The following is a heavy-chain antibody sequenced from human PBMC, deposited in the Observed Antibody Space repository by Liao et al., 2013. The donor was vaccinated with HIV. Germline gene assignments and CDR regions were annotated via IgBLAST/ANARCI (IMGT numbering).Heavy chain of an antibody. CDR2: IFSGGST. J-gene: IGHJ6*03. Sequence: QVQLQESGPGLVKPSQTLSLTCSVSGDSISGGSYYWSWIRQPAGKGLMWIGRIFSGGSTTYNPSLKSRITLSIHTSKNLFSLRLTSVTAADTAVYYCARERAEYSSPQGWYYYMDVWGRGTTVTVSS. V-gene: IGHV4-61*02. D-gene: IGHD6-13*01. CDR1: GDSISGGSYY. CDR3: ARERAEYSSPQGWYYYMDV.